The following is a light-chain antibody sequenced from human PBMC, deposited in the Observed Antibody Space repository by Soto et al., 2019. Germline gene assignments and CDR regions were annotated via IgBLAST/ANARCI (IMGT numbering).Light chain of an antibody. V-gene: IGLV2-14*03. CDR2: DVA. J-gene: IGLJ1*01. CDR3: VSYTSSTSYG. CDR1: SSDVGGSNF. Sequence: QSALTQPASVSDSPGQSITISCTGTSSDVGGSNFVSWYQQHPGKPPKLIIYDVANRPSGVSNRFSGSKSGTTASLIISRLHTEDEADYYCVSYTSSTSYGFGTGTKGTVL.